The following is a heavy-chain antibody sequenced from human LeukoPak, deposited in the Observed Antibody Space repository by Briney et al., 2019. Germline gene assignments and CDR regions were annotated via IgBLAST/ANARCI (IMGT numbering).Heavy chain of an antibody. V-gene: IGHV4-30-4*08. D-gene: IGHD5-18*01. CDR2: IYYSGST. Sequence: SQTLSLTCTVSGGSISSGDYYWSWIRQPPGKGLEWIGYIYYSGSTYYNPSLKSRVTISVDTSKNQFSLKLSSVTAADTAVSYCARLIQLWLYPYFDYWGQGTLVTVSS. J-gene: IGHJ4*02. CDR3: ARLIQLWLYPYFDY. CDR1: GGSISSGDYY.